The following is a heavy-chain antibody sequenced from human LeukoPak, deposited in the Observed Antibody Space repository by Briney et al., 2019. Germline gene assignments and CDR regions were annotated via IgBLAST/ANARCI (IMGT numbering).Heavy chain of an antibody. CDR3: ARRSAAKDAFDI. Sequence: PGGSLRLSCAASGFTFTNYWMSWVRQAPGKGLELVANIKQDRSEKYYVDSVNGRFTISRDNAKNSLYMQMNSLRAEDTAVYYCARRSAAKDAFDIWGQGTMVTVSS. J-gene: IGHJ3*02. D-gene: IGHD6-25*01. V-gene: IGHV3-7*01. CDR1: GFTFTNYW. CDR2: IKQDRSEK.